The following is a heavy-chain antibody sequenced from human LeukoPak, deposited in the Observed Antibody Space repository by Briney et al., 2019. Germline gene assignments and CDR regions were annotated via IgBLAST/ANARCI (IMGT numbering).Heavy chain of an antibody. V-gene: IGHV3-7*01. J-gene: IGHJ6*03. CDR2: IKQDGSEK. D-gene: IGHD4-17*01. Sequence: GGSLRLSCAASGFTFSNYEMNWVRQAPGKGLEWVANIKQDGSEKYYVDSVKGRFTISRDNAKNSLYLQMNSLRAEDTAVYYCARYYGDYYYYYYMDVWGKGTTVTISS. CDR3: ARYYGDYYYYYYMDV. CDR1: GFTFSNYE.